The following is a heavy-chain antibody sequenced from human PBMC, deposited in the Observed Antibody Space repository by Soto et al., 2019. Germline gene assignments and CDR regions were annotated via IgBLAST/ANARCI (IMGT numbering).Heavy chain of an antibody. CDR1: GYTFTSYY. CDR3: AREAGIIGTTVFFDY. J-gene: IGHJ4*02. CDR2: INPSGGST. Sequence: QVQLVQSGAEVKKPGASVKVFCKASGYTFTSYYMHWVRQAPGQGLEWMGIINPSGGSTTYARKFQGRLTMTRDTSTSTVYMELNSLRSEDTAVYYCAREAGIIGTTVFFDYWGQGTLVTVSS. D-gene: IGHD1-7*01. V-gene: IGHV1-46*01.